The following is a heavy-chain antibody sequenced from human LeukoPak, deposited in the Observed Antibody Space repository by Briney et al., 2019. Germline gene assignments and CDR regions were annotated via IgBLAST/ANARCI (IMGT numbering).Heavy chain of an antibody. V-gene: IGHV4-39*07. CDR3: ARAPVGGDAFDI. CDR1: GGSISSSSYY. Sequence: SETLSLTCTLSGGSISSSSYYWGWIRQPPGKGLEWIGRIYYSGSTYYNPSLKSRVTISVDTYNKQFSLKLSCVTAADSVVYYCARAPVGGDAFDIWGQGTMVTVSS. J-gene: IGHJ3*02. CDR2: IYYSGST. D-gene: IGHD1-26*01.